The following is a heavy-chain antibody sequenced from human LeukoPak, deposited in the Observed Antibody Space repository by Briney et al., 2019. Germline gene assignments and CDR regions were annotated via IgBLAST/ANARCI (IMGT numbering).Heavy chain of an antibody. V-gene: IGHV4-59*01. CDR3: ARDLWARGAFDI. J-gene: IGHJ3*02. CDR2: ICYSGST. D-gene: IGHD3-16*01. CDR1: GGSISSYY. Sequence: SETLSLTCTVSGGSISSYYWSWIRQPPGKGLEWIGYICYSGSTNYNPSLKSRVTISVDTSKNQFSLKLSSVTAADTAVYYCARDLWARGAFDIWGQGTMVTVSS.